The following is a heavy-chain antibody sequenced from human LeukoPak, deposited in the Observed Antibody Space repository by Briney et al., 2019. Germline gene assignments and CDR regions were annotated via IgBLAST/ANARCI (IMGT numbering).Heavy chain of an antibody. D-gene: IGHD1-26*01. J-gene: IGHJ6*03. Sequence: PGGSLRLSCAASGFTFSSYAMSWVRQAPGKGLEWVSGLRGSDGSTYYADSVKGRFTISRDNAKSSLYLQMNSLTADDTAVYYCARDPYSGTYSPGVYYYYMDVWGKGTTVTVSS. CDR2: LRGSDGST. CDR3: ARDPYSGTYSPGVYYYYMDV. CDR1: GFTFSSYA. V-gene: IGHV3-23*01.